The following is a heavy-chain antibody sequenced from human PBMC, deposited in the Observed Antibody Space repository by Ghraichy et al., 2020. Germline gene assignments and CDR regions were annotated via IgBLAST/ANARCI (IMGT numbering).Heavy chain of an antibody. CDR1: GFTVSSNY. CDR2: IYSGGST. D-gene: IGHD6-6*01. V-gene: IGHV3-53*01. Sequence: GGSLRLSCAASGFTVSSNYMSWVRQAPGKGLEWVSVIYSGGSTYYADSVKGRFTISRDNSKNTLYLQMNSLRSEDTAVYYCARGYESIAALDYWGQGTLVTVSS. J-gene: IGHJ4*02. CDR3: ARGYESIAALDY.